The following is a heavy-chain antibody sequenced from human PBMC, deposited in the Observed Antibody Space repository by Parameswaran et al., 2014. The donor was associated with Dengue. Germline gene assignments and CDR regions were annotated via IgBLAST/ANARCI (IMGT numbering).Heavy chain of an antibody. J-gene: IGHJ4*02. CDR2: INAGNGNT. V-gene: IGHV1-3*01. D-gene: IGHD3-22*01. Sequence: WVRQAPGQRLEWMGWINAGNGNTKYSQKFQGRVTITRDTSASTAYMELSSLRSEDTAVYYCARGAYYDSSGYNPFDYWGQGTLVTVSS. CDR3: ARGAYYDSSGYNPFDY.